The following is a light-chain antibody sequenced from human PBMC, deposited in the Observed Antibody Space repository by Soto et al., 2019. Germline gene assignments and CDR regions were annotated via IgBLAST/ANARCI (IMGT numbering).Light chain of an antibody. CDR3: QQYHTDPFT. Sequence: DIQMTQSPSTLSASVGDRVTITCRASQSVTTWLAWYQQKPGKAPKVLIYKAASLESGVPSRFSGSGSGTDFTLTTSSLQPADFATYYCQQYHTDPFTFGPGTKVNIK. CDR2: KAA. J-gene: IGKJ3*01. CDR1: QSVTTW. V-gene: IGKV1-5*03.